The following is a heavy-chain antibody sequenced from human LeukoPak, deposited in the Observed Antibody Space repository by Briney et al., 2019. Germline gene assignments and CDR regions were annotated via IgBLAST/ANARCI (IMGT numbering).Heavy chain of an antibody. Sequence: GPLRPSAASSVITISANYRSWGRWPAGRGLGWFVVNYSGRAKYYLVHVKGQFTISRDSSKNMVHLQMDRLTPEDAGVPYCARRTDFWSISYSHRDRFDCWGQGTLVTVSS. CDR1: VITISANY. D-gene: IGHD3-3*01. V-gene: IGHV3-66*02. J-gene: IGHJ4*02. CDR2: NYSGRAK. CDR3: ARRTDFWSISYSHRDRFDC.